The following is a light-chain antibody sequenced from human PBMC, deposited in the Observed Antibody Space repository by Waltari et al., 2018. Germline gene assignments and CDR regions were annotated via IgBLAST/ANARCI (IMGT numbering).Light chain of an antibody. CDR3: ASWDGSMNGDWV. CDR1: NPNLGTNS. Sequence: QSVLTQPPAASATPGQRVPLPCSCPNPNLGTNSFSWSPQVPGAAHTPLIFRNNQRPSGVPDRFSGSKSGTSASLAITGLRSEDEAVYYCASWDGSMNGDWVFGGGTTLTVL. J-gene: IGLJ2*01. CDR2: RNN. V-gene: IGLV1-44*01.